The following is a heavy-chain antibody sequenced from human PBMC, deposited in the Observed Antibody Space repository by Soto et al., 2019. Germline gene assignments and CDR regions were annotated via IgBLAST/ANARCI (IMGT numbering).Heavy chain of an antibody. J-gene: IGHJ3*02. CDR3: ASPTLGAFDI. CDR1: GGSISSSNYY. D-gene: IGHD3-16*01. CDR2: IYYSGST. Sequence: SEALSLTCTVSGGSISSSNYYWGWIRQPPGKGLEWIGSIYYSGSTAYNSSLKSRVTMSVDTSKNQLSLRLSSVTAADTAVYYCASPTLGAFDIWGQGTMVTVSS. V-gene: IGHV4-39*01.